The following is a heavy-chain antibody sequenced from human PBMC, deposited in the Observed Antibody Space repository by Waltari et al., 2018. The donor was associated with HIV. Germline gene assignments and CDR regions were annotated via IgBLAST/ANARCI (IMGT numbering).Heavy chain of an antibody. J-gene: IGHJ4*02. D-gene: IGHD1-26*01. CDR3: AVRTVGATYY. V-gene: IGHV3-23*01. CDR2: IRGDGAGT. CDR1: GISISPSA. Sequence: VQLLESGGGLVQPGGSLRLSCAASGISISPSAMSWGRQAPGKGLEWVSAIRGDGAGTFYVDSVKGRFTVSRDSSKNTLYLQMSSLRVEDTALYYCAVRTVGATYYWGQGTLVTVSP.